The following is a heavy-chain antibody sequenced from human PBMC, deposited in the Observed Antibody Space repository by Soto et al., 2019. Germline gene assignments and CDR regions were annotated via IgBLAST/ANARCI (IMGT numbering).Heavy chain of an antibody. CDR1: GGSISSYY. CDR2: IYYSGST. Sequence: SETLSLTCTVSGGSISSYYLSWIRQPPGKGLEWIGYIYYSGSTNYNPSLKSRVTISVDTSKNQFSLKLSSVTAADTAVYYCARNYGHAFDIWGQGTMVTVSS. J-gene: IGHJ3*02. CDR3: ARNYGHAFDI. D-gene: IGHD1-7*01. V-gene: IGHV4-59*01.